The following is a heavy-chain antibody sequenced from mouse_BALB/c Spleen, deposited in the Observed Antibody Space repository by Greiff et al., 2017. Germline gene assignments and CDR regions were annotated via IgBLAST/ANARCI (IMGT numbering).Heavy chain of an antibody. Sequence: VQLKESGPGLVKPSQSLSLTCTVTGYSITSDYAWNWIRQFPGNKLEWMGYISYSGSTSYNPSLKSRISITRDTSKNQFFLQLNSVTTEDTATYYCAREGGSPFAYWGQGTLVTVSA. CDR1: GYSITSDYA. V-gene: IGHV3-2*02. CDR3: AREGGSPFAY. J-gene: IGHJ3*01. CDR2: ISYSGST. D-gene: IGHD1-1*01.